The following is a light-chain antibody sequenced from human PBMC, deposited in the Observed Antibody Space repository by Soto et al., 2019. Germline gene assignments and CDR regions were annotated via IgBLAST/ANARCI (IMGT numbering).Light chain of an antibody. CDR1: QSVRSN. Sequence: EVVMTQSPATLSVSPGETATLSCRASQSVRSNLVWYQQKPGQAPRLLISGTSTRATGIPARFSGSGSGTDFTLTITTLQTEDFAIYYCQQYNNWPVTFGGGTKVEIK. CDR3: QQYNNWPVT. CDR2: GTS. J-gene: IGKJ4*01. V-gene: IGKV3-15*01.